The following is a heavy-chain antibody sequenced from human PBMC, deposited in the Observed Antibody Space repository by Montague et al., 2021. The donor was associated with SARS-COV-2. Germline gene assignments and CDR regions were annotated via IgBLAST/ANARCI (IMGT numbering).Heavy chain of an antibody. CDR2: INHRGST. CDR3: ARGTGPRSITLFGVSISGHVFDY. CDR1: GGSFSGYY. D-gene: IGHD3-3*01. Sequence: SETLSLTCAVYGGSFSGYYWSWIRQPPGKGLEWIGEINHRGSTNYNPSLKSRVIISVDTSRNQFSLKLTSVTAADTAVYYCARGTGPRSITLFGVSISGHVFDYWGQGTLVTVSS. J-gene: IGHJ4*01. V-gene: IGHV4-34*01.